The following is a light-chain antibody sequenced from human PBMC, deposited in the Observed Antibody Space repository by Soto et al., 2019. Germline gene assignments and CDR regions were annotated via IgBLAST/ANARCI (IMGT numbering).Light chain of an antibody. J-gene: IGKJ1*01. CDR1: QSINRL. CDR2: DAS. Sequence: IQMYQPPSTLSASIGDTVTVSCRASQSINRLLAWYQHKPGKAPKLLIYDASNSASGVPSRFTGSGSGTDFILTISSLQPEDFATYYCQQSYSTPPTFGQGANV. CDR3: QQSYSTPPT. V-gene: IGKV1-39*01.